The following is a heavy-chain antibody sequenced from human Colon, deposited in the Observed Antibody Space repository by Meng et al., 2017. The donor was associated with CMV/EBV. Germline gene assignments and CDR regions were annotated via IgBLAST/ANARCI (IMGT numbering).Heavy chain of an antibody. V-gene: IGHV3-53*01. CDR2: IYSDGNT. CDR1: GFTVSSYY. Sequence: SCAASGFTVSSYYMSWVRQAPGKGLEWVSVIYSDGNTYYADSVKGRFSISRDNSKNTLLLQMNNLRADATAVYCCSGDHSSDPEWYFDLWGLGTLVTVSS. D-gene: IGHD2/OR15-2a*01. CDR3: SGDHSSDPEWYFDL. J-gene: IGHJ2*01.